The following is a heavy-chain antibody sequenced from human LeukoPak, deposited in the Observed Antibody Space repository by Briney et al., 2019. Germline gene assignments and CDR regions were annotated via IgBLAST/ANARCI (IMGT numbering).Heavy chain of an antibody. CDR1: GFTFSNYG. CDR2: IRYDGSNK. V-gene: IGHV3-30*02. D-gene: IGHD3-10*01. Sequence: GGSLRLSCAASGFTFSNYGMHWVRQAPGKGLGWVAFIRYDGSNKYYADSVKGRFTISRDNPKNTLYLQMNSLRADDTAVYYCAKDFATTGRYPHGSASTWGQGTLVTVSS. J-gene: IGHJ4*02. CDR3: AKDFATTGRYPHGSAST.